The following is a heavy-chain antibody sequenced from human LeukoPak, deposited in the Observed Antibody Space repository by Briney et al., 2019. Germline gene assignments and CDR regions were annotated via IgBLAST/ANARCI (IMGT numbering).Heavy chain of an antibody. J-gene: IGHJ4*02. CDR2: INPNSGGT. V-gene: IGHV1-2*02. D-gene: IGHD3-10*01. Sequence: ASVKVSCKASGYSFTDYYIHWVRQAPGQGLEWMGWINPNSGGTNYAQKFQGRVTMTRDTSISTAYMELSRLTSDDTAVYYCGRDGGFGDLEIDYWGQGTLVTVSS. CDR1: GYSFTDYY. CDR3: GRDGGFGDLEIDY.